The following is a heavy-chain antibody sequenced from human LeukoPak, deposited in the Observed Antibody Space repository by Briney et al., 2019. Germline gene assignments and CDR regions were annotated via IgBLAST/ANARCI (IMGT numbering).Heavy chain of an antibody. J-gene: IGHJ5*02. V-gene: IGHV3-23*01. Sequence: GGSLRLSCAASGFTFSSYAMSWVRQAPGKGLEWVSAISGSGGSTYYADSVKGRFTISRDNSKNTLFLQMNSLRAEDTAVYYCAKGCNGTNCYTGIGFDPWGQGTLVTVSS. D-gene: IGHD2-2*02. CDR1: GFTFSSYA. CDR2: ISGSGGST. CDR3: AKGCNGTNCYTGIGFDP.